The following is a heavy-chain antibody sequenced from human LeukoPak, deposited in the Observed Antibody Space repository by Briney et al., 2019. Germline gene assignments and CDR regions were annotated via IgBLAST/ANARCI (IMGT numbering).Heavy chain of an antibody. CDR1: GYTSTGYY. CDR3: AREKYEVYDYGDYADY. Sequence: GASVKVSCKASGYTSTGYYMHWVRQAPGQGLEWMGRINPNSGGTNYAQKFQGRVTMTRDTSISTAYMELSRLRSDDTAVYYCAREKYEVYDYGDYADYWGQGTLVTVSS. CDR2: INPNSGGT. J-gene: IGHJ4*02. V-gene: IGHV1-2*06. D-gene: IGHD4-17*01.